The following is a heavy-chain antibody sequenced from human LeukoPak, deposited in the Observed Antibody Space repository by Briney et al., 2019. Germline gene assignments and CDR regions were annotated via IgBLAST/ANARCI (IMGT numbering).Heavy chain of an antibody. D-gene: IGHD1-26*01. Sequence: SQTLSLTCTVSGGSISSGDYYWSWIRQPPGKGLEWIGYIYYSGSTYYNPSLKSRVTISVDTSKNQFSLKLSSVTAADTAVYYCARLSGSYYVLDYWGQGTLVTVSS. V-gene: IGHV4-30-4*08. CDR1: GGSISSGDYY. CDR3: ARLSGSYYVLDY. CDR2: IYYSGST. J-gene: IGHJ4*02.